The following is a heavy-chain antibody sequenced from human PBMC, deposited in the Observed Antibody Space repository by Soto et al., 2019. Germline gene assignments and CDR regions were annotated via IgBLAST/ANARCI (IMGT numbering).Heavy chain of an antibody. CDR2: ISYDGSNK. V-gene: IGHV3-30-3*01. CDR1: GFTFSSYA. CDR3: ARGGYSYVLYGKPYPKQHYYGMDV. D-gene: IGHD5-18*01. J-gene: IGHJ6*02. Sequence: QVQLVESGGGVVLPGRSLRLSCAASGFTFSSYAMHWVRQAPGKGLEWVAVISYDGSNKYYADSVKGRFTISRDNSKNTLYLQMNSLRAEDTAVYYCARGGYSYVLYGKPYPKQHYYGMDVWGQGTTVTVSS.